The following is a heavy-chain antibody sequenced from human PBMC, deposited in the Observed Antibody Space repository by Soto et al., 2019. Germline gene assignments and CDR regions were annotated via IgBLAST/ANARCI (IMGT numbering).Heavy chain of an antibody. J-gene: IGHJ6*02. Sequence: QVQLVQSGAEVKKPGSSVKVSCKASGGTFSSYAISWVRQAPGQGLEWMGGIIPIFGTANYAQKFQGRVTIXADXSXTTAYMELSSLRSEDTAVYYCARAAPWIQLLYGMDVWGQGTTVTVSS. CDR2: IIPIFGTA. D-gene: IGHD5-18*01. CDR3: ARAAPWIQLLYGMDV. CDR1: GGTFSSYA. V-gene: IGHV1-69*12.